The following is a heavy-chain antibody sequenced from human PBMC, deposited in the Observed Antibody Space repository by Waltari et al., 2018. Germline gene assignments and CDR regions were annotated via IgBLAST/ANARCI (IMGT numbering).Heavy chain of an antibody. V-gene: IGHV1-2*02. CDR2: INPNSGVT. J-gene: IGHJ4*02. CDR1: GYTFTGYY. Sequence: QVQLAQSGAEVNNPGASVKVSCKASGYTFTGYYMHWVRQAPGQGLEWMGWINPNSGVTNSAQKFQGRGTMTRDTSITTAYMELSRLRSDDTAVYFCARQDGTLFDYWGQGTLVTVSS. CDR3: ARQDGTLFDY.